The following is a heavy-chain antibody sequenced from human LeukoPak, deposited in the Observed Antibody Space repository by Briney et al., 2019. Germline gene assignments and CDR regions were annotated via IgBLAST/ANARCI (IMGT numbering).Heavy chain of an antibody. CDR3: ARDSPYSSSWYTPPGMDV. CDR1: GYTFTDYY. D-gene: IGHD6-13*01. J-gene: IGHJ6*02. V-gene: IGHV1-2*02. Sequence: ASVKVSCKASGYTFTDYYMHWVRQAPGQGLEGMGWINPNSGGTNYAQKFQGRVTMTRDTSISTAYMELSRLRSDDTAVYYCARDSPYSSSWYTPPGMDVWGQGTTVTVSS. CDR2: INPNSGGT.